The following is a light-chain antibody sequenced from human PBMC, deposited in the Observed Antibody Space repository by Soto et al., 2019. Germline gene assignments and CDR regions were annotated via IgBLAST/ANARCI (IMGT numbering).Light chain of an antibody. CDR3: QSYDSSLKV. CDR1: SSDVGGYNF. Sequence: QSVLTQPASVSGSPGQSITISCTGTSSDVGGYNFVSWYQQHPGKAPKLMIYDVINRPSGVPNRFSGSKSGNTASLTISGLQAEDEADYYCQSYDSSLKVFGTGTKVTVL. V-gene: IGLV2-14*03. J-gene: IGLJ1*01. CDR2: DVI.